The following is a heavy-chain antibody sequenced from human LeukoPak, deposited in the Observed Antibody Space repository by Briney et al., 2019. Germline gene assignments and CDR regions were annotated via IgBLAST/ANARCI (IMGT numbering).Heavy chain of an antibody. CDR1: GYTFTGYY. Sequence: ASVKVSCKASGYTFTGYYMHWVRQAPGQGLEWMGWINPNSGGTNYAQKFQGRVTMTRDTSISTAYMELTRLTSDDTAVYYCARAYCSGGSCQGNDYWGQGTLVTVSS. J-gene: IGHJ4*02. V-gene: IGHV1-2*02. CDR3: ARAYCSGGSCQGNDY. CDR2: INPNSGGT. D-gene: IGHD2-15*01.